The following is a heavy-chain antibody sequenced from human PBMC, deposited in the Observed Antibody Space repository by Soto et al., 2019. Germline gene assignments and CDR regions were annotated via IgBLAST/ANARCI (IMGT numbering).Heavy chain of an antibody. D-gene: IGHD3-16*01. CDR3: ARAGGDGYNTVHFDY. J-gene: IGHJ4*02. CDR2: IYTSGST. V-gene: IGHV4-4*07. Sequence: SETVSLTCTFSCGSISSYYWSWIRQPAGKGLEWIGRIYTSGSTNYNPSLKSRVTMSVDTSKNQFSLKLSSVTAADTAVYYCARAGGDGYNTVHFDYWGQGTLVTVSS. CDR1: CGSISSYY.